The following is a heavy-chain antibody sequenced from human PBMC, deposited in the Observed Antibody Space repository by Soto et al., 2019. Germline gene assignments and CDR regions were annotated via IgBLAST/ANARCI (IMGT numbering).Heavy chain of an antibody. D-gene: IGHD4-4*01. CDR3: ARDGKRFNYIRYDYSNFYMDV. J-gene: IGHJ6*03. CDR2: ISSSGNTI. V-gene: IGHV3-11*01. CDR1: GFTFSDYY. Sequence: QVQLVESGGGLVNPGGSLRLSCAASGFTFSDYYMSWIRQAPGKGLEWVSYISSSGNTIYYADSVKGRFTVSRDTAKNSLNLQMNSLRAEDTAVYYCARDGKRFNYIRYDYSNFYMDVWGKGPTVTVSS.